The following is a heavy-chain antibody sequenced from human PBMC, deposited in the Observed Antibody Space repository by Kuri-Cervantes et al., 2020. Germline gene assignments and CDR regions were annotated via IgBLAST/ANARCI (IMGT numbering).Heavy chain of an antibody. CDR2: IYYSGST. V-gene: IGHV4-59*01. CDR3: ARSHSARLGWFDP. CDR1: TGSFSGYY. D-gene: IGHD2-21*01. J-gene: IGHJ5*02. Sequence: GSLRLSCAVYTGSFSGYYWSWIRQSPGKGLEWIGYIYYSGSTNYNPSLKSRVTISVDTSKNQFSLKLSSVTAADTAVYYCARSHSARLGWFDPWGQGTLVTVSS.